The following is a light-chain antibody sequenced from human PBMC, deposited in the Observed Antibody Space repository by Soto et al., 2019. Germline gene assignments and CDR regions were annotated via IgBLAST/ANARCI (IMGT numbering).Light chain of an antibody. J-gene: IGLJ2*01. CDR1: SSNIGTNT. Sequence: QSALTQPPSASGTPGQRVTISCSGSSSNIGTNTVRWYQQFPPSSPPLLLYNTNQGPSWVPARFSASKSGTSASLAISGLQSEDEADYYCSALYGSRDGVVFGGGTKLTVL. V-gene: IGLV1-44*01. CDR3: SALYGSRDGVV. CDR2: NTN.